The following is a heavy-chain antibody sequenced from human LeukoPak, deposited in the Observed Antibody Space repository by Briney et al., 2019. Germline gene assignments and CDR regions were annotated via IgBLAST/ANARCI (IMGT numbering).Heavy chain of an antibody. D-gene: IGHD6-25*01. CDR1: GFTFSSNG. CDR3: ARDPEAAAINWFDP. J-gene: IGHJ5*02. Sequence: PGGSLRLSCAASGFTFSSNGMLWARQAPGKGLEWVALIWYDGSNKYYTDSVKGRFTISRDNSKNTLYLQMNSLRAEDTAVYYCARDPEAAAINWFDPWGQGTLVTVSS. V-gene: IGHV3-30*02. CDR2: IWYDGSNK.